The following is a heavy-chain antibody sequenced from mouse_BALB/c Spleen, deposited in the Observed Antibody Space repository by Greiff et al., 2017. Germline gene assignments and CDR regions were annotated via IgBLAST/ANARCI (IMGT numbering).Heavy chain of an antibody. V-gene: IGHV1-19*01. CDR3: ARRGRAMDY. CDR2: VNPYNGGT. J-gene: IGHJ4*01. Sequence: VQLKESGPELVKPGASVKMSCKASGYTFTDYYMDWVQQSHGESFEWIGRVNPYNGGTSYNQKFKGKATLTVDKSSSTAYMELNSLTSEDSAVYYCARRGRAMDYWGQGTSVTVSS. CDR1: GYTFTDYY.